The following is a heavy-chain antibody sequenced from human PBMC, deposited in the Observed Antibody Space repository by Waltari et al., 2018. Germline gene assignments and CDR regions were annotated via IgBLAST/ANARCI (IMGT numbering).Heavy chain of an antibody. CDR1: GFTFSSYS. CDR2: ISRSSSTI. CDR3: ARQNYYDSSGYLDAFDI. D-gene: IGHD3-22*01. Sequence: GSGGGLVQPGGSLRLSCAASGFTFSSYSMNWVRQAPGKGLEWVSYISRSSSTIYYADSVKGRFTISRDNAKNSLYLQMNSLRAEDTAVYYCARQNYYDSSGYLDAFDIWGQGTMVTVSS. J-gene: IGHJ3*02. V-gene: IGHV3-48*01.